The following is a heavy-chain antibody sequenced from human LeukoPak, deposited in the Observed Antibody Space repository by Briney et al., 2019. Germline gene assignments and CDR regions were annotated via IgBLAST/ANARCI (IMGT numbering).Heavy chain of an antibody. J-gene: IGHJ2*01. CDR3: ARRAYYDSSGYHSTSGYFDL. V-gene: IGHV4-4*08. D-gene: IGHD3-22*01. Sequence: SETLSLTCTVSGGSIFSYYWNWHRQTPGKGLEWLGYIYSNGITNYSPSLRSRGTISIATSKNQISLRLTSVTAADTCIYCCARRAYYDSSGYHSTSGYFDLWGRGTLVTVSS. CDR1: GGSIFSYY. CDR2: IYSNGIT.